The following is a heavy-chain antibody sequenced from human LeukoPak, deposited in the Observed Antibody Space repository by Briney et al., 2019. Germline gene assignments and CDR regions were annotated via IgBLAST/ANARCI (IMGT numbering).Heavy chain of an antibody. Sequence: SETLSLTCAVYGGSFSGYYWSWIRQPPGKGLEWIGSIYYSGSTYYNPSLKSRVTISVDTSKNQFSLKLSSVTAADTAVYYCARGDDYDFWSGYPKGGHADYWGQGTLVTVSS. CDR1: GGSFSGYY. D-gene: IGHD3-3*01. J-gene: IGHJ4*02. CDR3: ARGDDYDFWSGYPKGGHADY. V-gene: IGHV4-34*01. CDR2: IYYSGST.